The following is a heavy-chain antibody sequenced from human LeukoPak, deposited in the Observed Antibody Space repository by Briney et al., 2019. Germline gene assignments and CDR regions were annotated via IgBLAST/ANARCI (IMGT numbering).Heavy chain of an antibody. Sequence: GGSLRLSCAASGFTFSSYSMNWVRQAPGKGLEWVSSITRSNYIYYADSVKGRFTISRDNAKNSLYLQMNSLRAEDTAVYYCAGYPSSGRRDAFDIWGQGTMVTVSS. CDR3: AGYPSSGRRDAFDI. CDR1: GFTFSSYS. CDR2: ITRSNYI. D-gene: IGHD3-22*01. V-gene: IGHV3-21*06. J-gene: IGHJ3*02.